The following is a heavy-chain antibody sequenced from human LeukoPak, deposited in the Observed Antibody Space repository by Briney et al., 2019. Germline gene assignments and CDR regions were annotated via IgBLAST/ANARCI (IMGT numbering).Heavy chain of an antibody. V-gene: IGHV3-23*01. CDR2: ISGSAART. CDR1: GFTFSTYG. Sequence: GGSLRLSCAASGFTFSTYGMTWVRQAPGRGLEWVSAISGSAARTFYADSVKGRFTISRDNSKNTLYLQMNSLRAEDTAVYYCARDRILDYWGQGTLVTVSS. J-gene: IGHJ4*02. CDR3: ARDRILDY.